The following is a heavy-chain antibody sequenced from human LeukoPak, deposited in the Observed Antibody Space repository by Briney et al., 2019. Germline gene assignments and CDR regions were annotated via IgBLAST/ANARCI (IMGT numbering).Heavy chain of an antibody. J-gene: IGHJ3*02. CDR2: IKEDGSKK. Sequence: GGSLRLSCGASGFTLSSYRMTWVRQAPGKGLEWVANIKEDGSKKYYVESVRGRFTISRDNAENSLYLQMNSLRAEDTAVYYCARDSRSCRSSDCRGDALDIWGQGTMVTVSS. CDR1: GFTLSSYR. D-gene: IGHD6-25*01. CDR3: ARDSRSCRSSDCRGDALDI. V-gene: IGHV3-7*01.